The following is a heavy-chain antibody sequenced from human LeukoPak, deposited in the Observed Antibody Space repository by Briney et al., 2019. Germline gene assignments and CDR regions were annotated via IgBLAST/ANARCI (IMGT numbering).Heavy chain of an antibody. J-gene: IGHJ4*02. D-gene: IGHD6-19*01. CDR3: ASSVEQWLVREIH. V-gene: IGHV3-7*01. CDR2: IKQDGSEK. CDR1: GFTFSSYW. Sequence: PGGSLRLSCAASGFTFSSYWMIWVRQAPGKGLEWVANIKQDGSEKHYVDSVKGRFIISRDNAKNSLFLQMSSLRVEDTAVYYCASSVEQWLVREIHWGQGTLVTVSS.